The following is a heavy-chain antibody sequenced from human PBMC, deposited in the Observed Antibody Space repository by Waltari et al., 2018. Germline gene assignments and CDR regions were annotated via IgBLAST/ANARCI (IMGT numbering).Heavy chain of an antibody. CDR3: ARRPGIAPTGTKDYFDN. J-gene: IGHJ4*02. D-gene: IGHD1-1*01. Sequence: QVQLEQWGAGLLKPSETLSLTCAVYGGSFSGYYWRWIRQSPGKGLEWVGQINHSGSSNYNPSLESRVTISVDTSNNQFSLNLRSVTAADTAVYYCARRPGIAPTGTKDYFDNWGQGTLVTVSS. V-gene: IGHV4-34*01. CDR2: INHSGSS. CDR1: GGSFSGYY.